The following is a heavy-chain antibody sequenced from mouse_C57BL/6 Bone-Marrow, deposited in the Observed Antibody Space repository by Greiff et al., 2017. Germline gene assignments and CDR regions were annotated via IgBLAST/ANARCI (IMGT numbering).Heavy chain of an antibody. CDR1: GYTFTSYG. J-gene: IGHJ2*01. CDR3: ARSRRDYYYGSSHYFDY. V-gene: IGHV1-81*01. Sequence: QVQLKESGAELARPGASVKLSCKASGYTFTSYGISWVKQRTGQGLEWIGEIYPRSGNTYYNEKFKGKATLTADKSSSTAYMELRSLTSEDSAVYFCARSRRDYYYGSSHYFDYWGQGTTLTVSS. D-gene: IGHD1-1*01. CDR2: IYPRSGNT.